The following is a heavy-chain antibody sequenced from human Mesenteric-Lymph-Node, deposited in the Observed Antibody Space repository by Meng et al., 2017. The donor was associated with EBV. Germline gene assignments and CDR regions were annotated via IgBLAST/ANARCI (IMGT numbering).Heavy chain of an antibody. Sequence: QVQLQHWGAGLLKPSETLSLTCAVYGGSLSNYYWSWIRQPPGKGLEWIGEINYRGNTNYTPSLKSRVTVSVDTSKNQVSLKLNSVTAADTAIYYCAGAGYWRFDAWGRGTLVTVSS. CDR1: GGSLSNYY. CDR2: INYRGNT. V-gene: IGHV4-34*01. J-gene: IGHJ5*02. D-gene: IGHD6-13*01. CDR3: AGAGYWRFDA.